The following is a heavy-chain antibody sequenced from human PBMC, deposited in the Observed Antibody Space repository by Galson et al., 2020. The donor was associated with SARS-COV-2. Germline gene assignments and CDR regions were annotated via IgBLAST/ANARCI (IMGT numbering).Heavy chain of an antibody. CDR3: ARLIVVIIIGDNWFDP. CDR1: GGSISGSYYY. Sequence: ASETLSLTCSVFGGSISGSYYYWGRIRQPPGKGLEWIGSISYSGTTYYKPSLKRRVTMSVDTSKNQFSLKLSSVTAAATAVYYCARLIVVIIIGDNWFDPGGQGTLVTVAS. V-gene: IGHV4-39*07. D-gene: IGHD3-22*01. J-gene: IGHJ5*02. CDR2: ISYSGTT.